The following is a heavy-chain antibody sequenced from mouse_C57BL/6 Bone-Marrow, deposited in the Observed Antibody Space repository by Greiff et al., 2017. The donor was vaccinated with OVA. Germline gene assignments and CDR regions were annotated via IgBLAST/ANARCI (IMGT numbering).Heavy chain of an antibody. D-gene: IGHD2-3*01. V-gene: IGHV1-5*01. CDR3: TRDDGYYLYWYFDV. CDR1: GYTFTSYW. Sequence: EVQLQQSGTVLARPGASVKMSCKTSGYTFTSYWMHWVKQRPGPGLEWIGAIYPGNSDTSYNQKFKGKAKLTAVTSASTAYMELSSLTNEDSAVYYCTRDDGYYLYWYFDVWGTGTTVTVSS. J-gene: IGHJ1*03. CDR2: IYPGNSDT.